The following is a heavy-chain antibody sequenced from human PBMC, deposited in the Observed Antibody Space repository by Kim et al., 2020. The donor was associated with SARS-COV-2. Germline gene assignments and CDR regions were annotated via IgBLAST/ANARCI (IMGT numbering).Heavy chain of an antibody. CDR2: IYHSGST. D-gene: IGHD3-22*01. CDR3: ARSAYDSSGYYFGY. J-gene: IGHJ4*02. V-gene: IGHV4-30-2*01. CDR1: GGSISSGGYS. Sequence: SETLSLTCAVSGGSISSGGYSWSWIRQPPGKGLEWIGYIYHSGSTYYNPSLKSRVTISVDGSKNQFSLKLSSVTAADTAVYYCARSAYDSSGYYFGYWGQGTLVTVSS.